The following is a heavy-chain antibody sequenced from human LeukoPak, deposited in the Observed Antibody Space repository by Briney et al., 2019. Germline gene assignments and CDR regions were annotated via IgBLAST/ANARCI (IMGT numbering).Heavy chain of an antibody. CDR3: ATLITGTTGIDY. Sequence: GGSLRLSCAPSGFTFSNYAMHWVRQAPGKGLEWVAVIWYDGSNKYYADSVKGRFTISRGNSKNTLFLQMNSLRAEDTAVYYCATLITGTTGIDYWGQGTLVTVSS. J-gene: IGHJ4*02. CDR2: IWYDGSNK. D-gene: IGHD1-7*01. CDR1: GFTFSNYA. V-gene: IGHV3-33*01.